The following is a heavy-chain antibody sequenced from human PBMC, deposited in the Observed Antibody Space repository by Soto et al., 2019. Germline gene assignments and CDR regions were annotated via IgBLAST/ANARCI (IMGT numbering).Heavy chain of an antibody. CDR2: INHSGST. D-gene: IGHD2-15*01. CDR1: GGSFSGYY. CDR3: ARGRCGCSGGSCYSEWYYYYYYYMDV. J-gene: IGHJ6*03. V-gene: IGHV4-34*01. Sequence: SETLSLTCAVYGGSFSGYYWSWIRQPPGKRLEWIGEINHSGSTNYNPSLKSRVTISVDTSKNQFSLKLSSVTAADTAVYYCARGRCGCSGGSCYSEWYYYYYYYMDVWGKGTTVTVSS.